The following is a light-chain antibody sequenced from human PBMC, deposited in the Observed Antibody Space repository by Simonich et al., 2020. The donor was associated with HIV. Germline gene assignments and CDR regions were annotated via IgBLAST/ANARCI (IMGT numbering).Light chain of an antibody. CDR2: DVT. Sequence: QSALTQPASVSGSPGQSITISCTGTSSDVGSYNLVSWYQQHPGKAPKLIIYDVTKRPSGVPDRFSGSKSGNTASLTISGLQAEDESDYYCCSYAGAYTVIFGGGTKLTVL. CDR1: SSDVGSYNL. J-gene: IGLJ2*01. CDR3: CSYAGAYTVI. V-gene: IGLV2-23*02.